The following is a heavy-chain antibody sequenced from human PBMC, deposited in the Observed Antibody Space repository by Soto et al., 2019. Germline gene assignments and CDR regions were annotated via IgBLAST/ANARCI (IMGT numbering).Heavy chain of an antibody. CDR3: TRQIAAAGAFDY. D-gene: IGHD6-13*01. J-gene: IGHJ4*02. Sequence: GGSLRLSCAAPGFTFSGSAMHWVRQASGKGLGWVGRIRSKANSYATAYAASVKGRFTISRDDSKNTAYLQMNSLKTEDTAVYYCTRQIAAAGAFDYWGQGTLVTVSS. V-gene: IGHV3-73*01. CDR2: IRSKANSYAT. CDR1: GFTFSGSA.